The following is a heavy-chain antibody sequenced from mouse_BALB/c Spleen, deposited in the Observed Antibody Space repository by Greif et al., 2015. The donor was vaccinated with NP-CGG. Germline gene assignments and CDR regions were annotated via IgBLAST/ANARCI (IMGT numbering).Heavy chain of an antibody. D-gene: IGHD2-2*01. V-gene: IGHV5-6*01. CDR1: GFTFSNYG. J-gene: IGHJ2*01. CDR2: ISSGGSYT. Sequence: EVKLMESGGELVKPGGSLKLSCAASGFTFSNYGMSWVRQTPDKRLEWVATISSGGSYTYYPDSVKGRFTISRDNAKNALYLQMSSLKSEDTAMYYCARHRGHGYDVFDYWGQGTPLTVSS. CDR3: ARHRGHGYDVFDY.